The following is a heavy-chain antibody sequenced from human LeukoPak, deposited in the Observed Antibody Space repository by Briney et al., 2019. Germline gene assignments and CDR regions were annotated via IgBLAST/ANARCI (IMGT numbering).Heavy chain of an antibody. D-gene: IGHD3-16*01. CDR1: GGSISSYY. CDR2: IYNSGST. Sequence: TSETLSLTCTVSGGSISSYYWSWIRQPPGKGLEGIGYIYNSGSTNYNPSLKSRVTISVDTSKNQVSLKLSSVTAADTAVYYCTRGAGWLIDYWGQGILVTVSS. J-gene: IGHJ4*02. V-gene: IGHV4-59*01. CDR3: TRGAGWLIDY.